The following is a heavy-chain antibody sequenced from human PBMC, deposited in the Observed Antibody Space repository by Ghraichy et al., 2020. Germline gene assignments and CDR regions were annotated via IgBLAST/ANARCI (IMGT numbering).Heavy chain of an antibody. CDR2: IIDRSRI. D-gene: IGHD1-14*01. Sequence: GESLNISRAASGFTFSSYSMNWVRQAPGKGLEWVSYIIDRSRIHYADSVKGRFTISRDNVRKSLYLQMKSLRDEDTAVYYCARGSSTTDAFDTWGQGTMVTVSS. CDR1: GFTFSSYS. V-gene: IGHV3-48*02. J-gene: IGHJ3*02. CDR3: ARGSSTTDAFDT.